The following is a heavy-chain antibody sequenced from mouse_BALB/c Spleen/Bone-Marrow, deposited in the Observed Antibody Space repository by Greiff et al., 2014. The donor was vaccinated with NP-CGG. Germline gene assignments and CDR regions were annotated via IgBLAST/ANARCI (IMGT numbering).Heavy chain of an antibody. J-gene: IGHJ3*01. Sequence: VQLKESGPEVVKPGASVKISCKTSGYTFTEYTMHWVKQSHGKSLEWIGGINPNNGGTTYNQKFEGKATLTVDKSSSTAYMELRSLTSEDSAVYYCARSYGYERSWFAYWGQGTLVTVSA. CDR3: ARSYGYERSWFAY. CDR1: GYTFTEYT. D-gene: IGHD2-2*01. CDR2: INPNNGGT. V-gene: IGHV1-18*01.